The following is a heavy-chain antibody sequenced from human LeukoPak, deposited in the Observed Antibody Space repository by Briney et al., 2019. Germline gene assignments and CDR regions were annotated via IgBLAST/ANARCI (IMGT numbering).Heavy chain of an antibody. CDR1: GFTFSNAW. Sequence: GGSLRLSCAASGFTFSNAWMTWVRQAPGKGLEWVGRIYRNADGGTTDYAAPVKGRFTISRDDSKNTLYLQMNSLRVEDTAVYYCVRDRPHNCFDPWGQGTLVTVSS. V-gene: IGHV3-15*05. CDR2: IYRNADGGTT. D-gene: IGHD5-24*01. CDR3: VRDRPHNCFDP. J-gene: IGHJ5*02.